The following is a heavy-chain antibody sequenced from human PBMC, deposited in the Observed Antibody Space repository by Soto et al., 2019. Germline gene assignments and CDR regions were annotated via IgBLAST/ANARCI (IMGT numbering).Heavy chain of an antibody. V-gene: IGHV1-24*01. CDR3: ATDVATVTPRYYYYYGMDV. CDR1: GYTLTELS. Sequence: GASVKVSCKVSGYTLTELSMHWVRQAPGKGLEWMGGFDPEDGETIYAQKFQGRVTMTEDTSTDTAYMELSSLRSEDTAVYYCATDVATVTPRYYYYYGMDVWGQGTTVTVSS. D-gene: IGHD4-17*01. CDR2: FDPEDGET. J-gene: IGHJ6*02.